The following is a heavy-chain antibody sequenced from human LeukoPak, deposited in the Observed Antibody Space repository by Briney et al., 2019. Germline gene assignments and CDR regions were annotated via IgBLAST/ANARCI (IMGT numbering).Heavy chain of an antibody. D-gene: IGHD3-22*01. Sequence: GGSLTLSCVASGFTFNRYWMSWVRQAPGKGLEWVANIKQDGSEKYYVDSVKGRFTISRDNAKNSLYLQLDSLRAEDTAVYYCARAPPYYYESNAYYRGCGYFDYWGQGTLVTVSS. CDR2: IKQDGSEK. J-gene: IGHJ4*02. CDR1: GFTFNRYW. CDR3: ARAPPYYYESNAYYRGCGYFDY. V-gene: IGHV3-7*01.